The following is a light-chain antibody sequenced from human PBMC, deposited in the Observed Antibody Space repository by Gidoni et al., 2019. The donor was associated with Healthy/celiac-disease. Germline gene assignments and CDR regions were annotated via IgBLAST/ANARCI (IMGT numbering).Light chain of an antibody. V-gene: IGKV1-39*01. CDR1: QSIRSY. CDR3: QQSYSTPQA. J-gene: IGKJ1*01. CDR2: AAS. Sequence: DIQMTQSPSSLSASVGDRVTITCRASQSIRSYLNWYQQKPGKAPKLLIYAASSLQSGVPSRFSGSGSGTDFTLTISSLQPEDFATYYCQQSYSTPQAFGQXTKVEIK.